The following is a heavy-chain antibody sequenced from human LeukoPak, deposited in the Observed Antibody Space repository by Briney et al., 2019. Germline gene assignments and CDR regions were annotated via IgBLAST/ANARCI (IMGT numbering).Heavy chain of an antibody. V-gene: IGHV3-74*01. CDR1: GFTFSSHW. D-gene: IGHD2-15*01. J-gene: IGHJ4*02. CDR3: ARDQGQGVDFFDF. CDR2: INTDGSST. Sequence: GGSLRLSCAASGFTFSSHWMHWVRQAPGKGLVWVSRINTDGSSTTYADSVKGRFTISRDNAKSSLYLQMNSLRAEDTALYYCARDQGQGVDFFDFWGQGVLVTVSS.